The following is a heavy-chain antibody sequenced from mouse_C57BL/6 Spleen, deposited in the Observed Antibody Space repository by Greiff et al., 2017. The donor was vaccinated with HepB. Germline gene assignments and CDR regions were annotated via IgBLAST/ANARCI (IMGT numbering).Heavy chain of an antibody. Sequence: QVQLQQPGAELVKPGASVKLSCKASGYTFTSYWMHWVKQRPGQGLEWIGMIHPNSGSTNYNEKFKSKATLTVDKSSSTAYMQLSSLTSEDSAVYYCASHYYGSSDYFDYGGQGTTLTVSS. V-gene: IGHV1-64*01. D-gene: IGHD1-1*01. CDR1: GYTFTSYW. CDR3: ASHYYGSSDYFDY. J-gene: IGHJ2*01. CDR2: IHPNSGST.